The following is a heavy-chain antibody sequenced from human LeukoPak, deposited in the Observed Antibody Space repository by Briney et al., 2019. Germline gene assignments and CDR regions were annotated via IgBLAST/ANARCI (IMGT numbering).Heavy chain of an antibody. Sequence: ASVKVSCKASGYTFTSYGISWVRQAPGQGLDWMGWISAYNGNTNYAQKLQGRVTMTTDTSTGTAYMELWRLRSDDTAVYYGARDSRVVAVWSVDYWGQGTLVTVSS. CDR1: GYTFTSYG. D-gene: IGHD2-21*01. J-gene: IGHJ4*02. CDR3: ARDSRVVAVWSVDY. V-gene: IGHV1-18*01. CDR2: ISAYNGNT.